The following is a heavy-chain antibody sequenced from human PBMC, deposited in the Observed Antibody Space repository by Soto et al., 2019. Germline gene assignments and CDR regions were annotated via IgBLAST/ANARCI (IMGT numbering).Heavy chain of an antibody. Sequence: PSGSLSLTCIVSGDSIRPDYWTWIRQPAGKGLEWIGHSYYSGSPDYNPSLKSRVTRSVDTSNSQFSLKLSCVTAADTAVYFWVRSSIEPRIFMSPFDYWGLGTLVTVS. D-gene: IGHD6-6*01. V-gene: IGHV4-59*01. CDR2: SYYSGSP. CDR3: VRSSIEPRIFMSPFDY. CDR1: GDSIRPDY. J-gene: IGHJ4*02.